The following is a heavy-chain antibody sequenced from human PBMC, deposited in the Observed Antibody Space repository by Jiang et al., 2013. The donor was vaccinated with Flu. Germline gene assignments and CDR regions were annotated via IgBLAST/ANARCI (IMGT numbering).Heavy chain of an antibody. CDR3: ARDRRPPDSRGYFDY. CDR1: GFTFSDYY. D-gene: IGHD1-26*01. Sequence: VQLVESGGGLVKPGGSLRLSCAASGFTFSDYYMSWIRQAPGKGLEWVSYISSSSSYTNYADSVKGRFTISRDNAKNSLYLQMNSLRAEDTAVYYCARDRRPPDSRGYFDYWGQGTLVTVSS. CDR2: ISSSSSYT. V-gene: IGHV3-11*05. J-gene: IGHJ4*02.